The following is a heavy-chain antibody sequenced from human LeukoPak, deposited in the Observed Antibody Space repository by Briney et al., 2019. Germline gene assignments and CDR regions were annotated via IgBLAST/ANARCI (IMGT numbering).Heavy chain of an antibody. CDR2: IYYSGST. CDR1: GGSISSGDYY. D-gene: IGHD2-15*01. J-gene: IGHJ5*02. CDR3: ARVYCSGGSCRWFDP. Sequence: SETLSLTCTVSGGSISSGDYYWSWIRQPPGKGLEWIGYIYYSGSTNYNPSLKSRVTISVDTSKNQFSLKLSSVTAADTAVYYCARVYCSGGSCRWFDPWGQGTLVTVSS. V-gene: IGHV4-61*08.